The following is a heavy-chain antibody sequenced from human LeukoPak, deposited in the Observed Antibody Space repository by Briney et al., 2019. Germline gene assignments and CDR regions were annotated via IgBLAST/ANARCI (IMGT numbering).Heavy chain of an antibody. Sequence: GGSLRLSCAAPGFTFSSYALSWVRQAPGKELEWVSAISDSGSSTYYADLVKGRFPISRDNSKNTLFLQIHSLRAEDTATYYCAKHYGSGTYYNYFTYWGQGTLVSVSS. J-gene: IGHJ4*02. CDR3: AKHYGSGTYYNYFTY. CDR1: GFTFSSYA. D-gene: IGHD3-10*01. V-gene: IGHV3-23*01. CDR2: ISDSGSST.